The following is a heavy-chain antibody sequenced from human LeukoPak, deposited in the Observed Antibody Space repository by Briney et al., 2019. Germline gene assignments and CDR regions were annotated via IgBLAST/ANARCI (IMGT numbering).Heavy chain of an antibody. D-gene: IGHD6-19*01. CDR3: AKGVAVASPYYFDY. CDR2: ISGSGSST. Sequence: GGSLRLSCAASGFTFSSYAMSWFRQAPGKGLDWVSPISGSGSSTYYADSVKGRFTISRDNSKNTLYLQMNSMRAEDTAVYYCAKGVAVASPYYFDYWGQGTLVTVSS. CDR1: GFTFSSYA. V-gene: IGHV3-23*01. J-gene: IGHJ4*02.